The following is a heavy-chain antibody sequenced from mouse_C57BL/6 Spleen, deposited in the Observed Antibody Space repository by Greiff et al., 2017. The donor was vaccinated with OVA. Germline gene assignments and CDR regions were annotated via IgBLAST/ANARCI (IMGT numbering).Heavy chain of an antibody. CDR3: ARTKYGSNYFDY. CDR2: IPPPSGST. CDR1: GYTFTSYW. V-gene: IGHV1-64*01. D-gene: IGHD1-1*01. J-gene: IGHJ2*01. Sequence: QVQLQQPGAELVKPGASVKLSCKASGYTFTSYWMHWVKQRPGQGLEWIGMIPPPSGSTTYHETFTSKATLTVDKSSSTAYLQRSSLTSEDSAVDYCARTKYGSNYFDYWGQGTTLTVSA.